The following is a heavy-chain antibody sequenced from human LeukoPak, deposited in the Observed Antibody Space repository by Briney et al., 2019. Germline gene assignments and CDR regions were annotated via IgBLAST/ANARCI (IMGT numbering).Heavy chain of an antibody. Sequence: GGSLRLSCAASGFTLSGDYMSWVRQAPGKGLEWVSVISGSGGRTYYADSVKGRFTISRDNSKNTLYVQMNSLRAEDTAVYYCAKDLLAATIDYYFDYWGQGTLVTVSS. J-gene: IGHJ4*02. CDR1: GFTLSGDY. V-gene: IGHV3-23*01. CDR3: AKDLLAATIDYYFDY. CDR2: ISGSGGRT. D-gene: IGHD5-12*01.